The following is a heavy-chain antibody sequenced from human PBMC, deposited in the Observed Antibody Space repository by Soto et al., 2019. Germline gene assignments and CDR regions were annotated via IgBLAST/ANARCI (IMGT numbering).Heavy chain of an antibody. CDR3: AREPLAHSYFDF. CDR2: ISHSGRT. J-gene: IGHJ4*02. V-gene: IGHV4-61*01. CDR1: GASLRSGSYY. Sequence: SETLSLTCTVSGASLRSGSYYWSWIRQPPGKGLEWIGYISHSGRTNYDPSLKSRVTMSMDTSKNQFSLKLTSVTAADSAVYFCAREPLAHSYFDFWGQGILVTVSS.